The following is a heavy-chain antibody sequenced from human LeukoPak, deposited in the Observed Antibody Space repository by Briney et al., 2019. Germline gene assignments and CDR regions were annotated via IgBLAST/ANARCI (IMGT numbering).Heavy chain of an antibody. J-gene: IGHJ2*01. CDR2: MTPNSAYT. V-gene: IGHV1-8*03. CDR1: GYTFTSYD. D-gene: IGHD5-24*01. CDR3: ARGRDGYNFGYFDL. Sequence: ASVKVSCKASGYTFTSYDINWVRQPTGQGLEWMGWMTPNSAYTGYAQKFQGRVTITRNTSITTAYMELSSLRFEDTAVYYCARGRDGYNFGYFDLWGRGTLVTVSS.